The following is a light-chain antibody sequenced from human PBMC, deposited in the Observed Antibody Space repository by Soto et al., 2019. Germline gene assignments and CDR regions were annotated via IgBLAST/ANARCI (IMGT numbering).Light chain of an antibody. CDR1: QSVSSN. Sequence: EIVMTHSPATLSVSPGERATLSCRASQSVSSNLAWYQQKHGQAPRLLIYGASTRATGIPARFSGSGSGTEFTLTISSLQSEDFAVYYCQQYNNWPPLFGGGTKVEIK. CDR2: GAS. V-gene: IGKV3-15*01. CDR3: QQYNNWPPL. J-gene: IGKJ4*01.